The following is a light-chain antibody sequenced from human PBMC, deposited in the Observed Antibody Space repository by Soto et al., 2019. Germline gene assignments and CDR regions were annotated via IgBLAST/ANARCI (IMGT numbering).Light chain of an antibody. CDR1: QTVSSNY. CDR3: HQYVTSGRT. V-gene: IGKV3-20*01. CDR2: GAS. J-gene: IGKJ1*01. Sequence: EILLTQSPDTLSLSPGERATLSCRASQTVSSNYLAWYQQRPGQAPRLLIYGASIRATGIPDRFSGSGSGTDFTLTISRLEPEDFAVYYCHQYVTSGRTFGQGTKVEIK.